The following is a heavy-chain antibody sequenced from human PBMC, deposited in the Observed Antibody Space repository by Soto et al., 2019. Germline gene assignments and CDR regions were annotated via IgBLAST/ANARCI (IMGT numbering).Heavy chain of an antibody. CDR3: ARHEGWAAAGTWWFDP. J-gene: IGHJ5*02. Sequence: SETLSLTCAVYGGSFSGYYWSWIRQPPGKGLEWIGEINHSGSTNYNPSLKSRVTISVDTSKNQFSLKLSSVTPADTAVYYCARHEGWAAAGTWWFDPWGQGTLVTVSS. CDR1: GGSFSGYY. V-gene: IGHV4-34*01. CDR2: INHSGST. D-gene: IGHD6-13*01.